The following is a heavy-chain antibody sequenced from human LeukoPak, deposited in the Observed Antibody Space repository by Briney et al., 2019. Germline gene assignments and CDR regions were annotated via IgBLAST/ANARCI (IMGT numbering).Heavy chain of an antibody. Sequence: SETLSLTCTVSGGSISSSSYYWGWIRQPPGKGLEWIGSIYYSGTTYYNPSLKSRVTISVDTSKNQFSLKLSSVTAADTAVYYCARHVPYYDILTGYYKSTWFDPWGQGTLVTVSS. CDR3: ARHVPYYDILTGYYKSTWFDP. D-gene: IGHD3-9*01. J-gene: IGHJ5*02. V-gene: IGHV4-39*01. CDR2: IYYSGTT. CDR1: GGSISSSSYY.